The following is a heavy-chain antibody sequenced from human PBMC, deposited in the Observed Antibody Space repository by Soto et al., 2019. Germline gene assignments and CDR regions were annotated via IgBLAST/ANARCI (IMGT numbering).Heavy chain of an antibody. CDR3: VRVGFGGSAWGSGHLDV. CDR1: GDTVSTNTVA. CDR2: TYFRSQWYN. Sequence: PSQTLSLTCVISGDTVSTNTVAWNWIRQAPSRGLEWLGRTYFRSQWYNDYAISVKSRITINPDISNNQVSLQLDSVTPEDTVVFFFVRVGFGGSAWGSGHLDVGGKGTRLTFPS. V-gene: IGHV6-1*01. J-gene: IGHJ6*04. D-gene: IGHD3-10*01.